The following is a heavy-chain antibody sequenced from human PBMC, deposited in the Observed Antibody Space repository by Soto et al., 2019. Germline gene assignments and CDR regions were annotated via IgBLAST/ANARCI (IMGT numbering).Heavy chain of an antibody. CDR1: GGSICSSSYY. J-gene: IGHJ6*02. V-gene: IGHV4-39*01. D-gene: IGHD3-10*01. Sequence: PSETLSLTCTVSGGSICSSSYYWGWIRQPQGKGLERIGSIYYSGSTYYNPSLKSRVTISVDTSKNQFSLKLSSVTAADTAVYYCARQGYGSGSYYLPLTTYYYYYGMDVWGQGTTVTVSS. CDR2: IYYSGST. CDR3: ARQGYGSGSYYLPLTTYYYYYGMDV.